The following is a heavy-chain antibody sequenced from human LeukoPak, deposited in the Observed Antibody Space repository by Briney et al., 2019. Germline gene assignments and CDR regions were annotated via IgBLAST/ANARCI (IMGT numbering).Heavy chain of an antibody. CDR3: AREEYSSSSADY. Sequence: GGSLRLSCAASGFTFSSYAMHWVRQAPGKGPEWVAVISYDGSNKYYADSVKGRFTISRDNSKNTLYLQMNSLRAEDTAVYYCAREEYSSSSADYWGQGTLVTVSS. D-gene: IGHD6-6*01. CDR2: ISYDGSNK. J-gene: IGHJ4*02. V-gene: IGHV3-30*04. CDR1: GFTFSSYA.